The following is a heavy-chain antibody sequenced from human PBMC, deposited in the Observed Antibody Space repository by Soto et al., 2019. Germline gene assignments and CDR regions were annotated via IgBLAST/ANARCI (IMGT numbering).Heavy chain of an antibody. D-gene: IGHD3-3*01. CDR3: ARDITSGYPLNYYYYYGMDV. V-gene: IGHV1-69*13. Sequence: SVKVSFKASGGTFSSYASSWVRQSPGQGLEWMGGIIPIFGTANYAQKFQGRVTITADESTSTAYMELSSLRSEDTAVYYCARDITSGYPLNYYYYYGMDVWGQGTTVTVSS. CDR2: IIPIFGTA. CDR1: GGTFSSYA. J-gene: IGHJ6*02.